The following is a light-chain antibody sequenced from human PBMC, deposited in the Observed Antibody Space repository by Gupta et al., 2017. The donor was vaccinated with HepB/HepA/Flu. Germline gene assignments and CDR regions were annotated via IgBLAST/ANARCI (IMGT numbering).Light chain of an antibody. J-gene: IGKJ5*01. CDR1: QDINNY. V-gene: IGKV1-16*02. Sequence: DIQMSQSRSSLSASVGDRVTITRRASQDINNYLAWFQQKPGKAPKSLIYDASSLQSGVPSKFSGSGSGTDFTLTISSLQPEDFATYYCQQYKSYPITFGQGTRLEIK. CDR2: DAS. CDR3: QQYKSYPIT.